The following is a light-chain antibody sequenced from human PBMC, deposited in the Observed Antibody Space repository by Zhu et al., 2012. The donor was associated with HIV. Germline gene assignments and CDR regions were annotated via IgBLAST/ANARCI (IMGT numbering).Light chain of an antibody. CDR2: GAS. CDR1: QSVSSN. Sequence: EIVLTQSPDTLSVSPGERATLSCRASQSVSSNLAWYQQKPGQAPRLLIYGASTRATGIPARFSGSGSGTEFTLTISSMQSEDFAVYYCQQYGSSSWTFGQGTKVEIK. J-gene: IGKJ1*01. CDR3: QQYGSSSWT. V-gene: IGKV3-15*01.